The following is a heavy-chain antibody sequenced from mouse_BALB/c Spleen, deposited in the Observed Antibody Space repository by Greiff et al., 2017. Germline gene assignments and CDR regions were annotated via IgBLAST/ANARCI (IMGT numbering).Heavy chain of an antibody. CDR2: INPSSGYT. CDR3: ARSRDYDAMDY. Sequence: QVQLKESAAELARPGASVKMSCKASGYTFTSYTMHWVKQRPGQGLEWIGYINPSSGYTEYNQKFKDKTTLTADKSSSTAYMQLSSLTSEDSAVYYCARSRDYDAMDYWGQGTSVTGSS. V-gene: IGHV1-4*02. J-gene: IGHJ4*01. CDR1: GYTFTSYT.